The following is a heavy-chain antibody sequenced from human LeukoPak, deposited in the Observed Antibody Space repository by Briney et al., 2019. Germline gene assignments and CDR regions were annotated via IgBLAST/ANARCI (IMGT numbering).Heavy chain of an antibody. V-gene: IGHV3-30*03. CDR3: AITGGDSSGYIDY. CDR1: GFRFSNYG. D-gene: IGHD3-22*01. J-gene: IGHJ4*02. CDR2: ISYDGSDK. Sequence: GGSLRLSCAASGFRFSNYGMHWVRQAPGQGLEWVAVISYDGSDKSYADSVKGRFTISRDNSKNTLYLQMDSLKTEDTAMYYCAITGGDSSGYIDYWGQGTLVTVSS.